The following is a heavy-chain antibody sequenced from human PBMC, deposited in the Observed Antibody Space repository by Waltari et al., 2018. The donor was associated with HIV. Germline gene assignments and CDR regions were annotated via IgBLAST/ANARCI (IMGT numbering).Heavy chain of an antibody. CDR3: VKEHQYSHSWYSYYGMDV. CDR2: ISGSGGST. CDR1: GFTFSTHG. D-gene: IGHD6-13*01. Sequence: EVQVLESGGALVPPGGSLRLSWAASGFTFSTHGMSWGRQAPGKGLEWVSTISGSGGSTYYADSVKGRFTVSRDNSKNTLYLQMNSLRAEDTAVYFCVKEHQYSHSWYSYYGMDVWGQGTTVTVSS. V-gene: IGHV3-23*01. J-gene: IGHJ6*02.